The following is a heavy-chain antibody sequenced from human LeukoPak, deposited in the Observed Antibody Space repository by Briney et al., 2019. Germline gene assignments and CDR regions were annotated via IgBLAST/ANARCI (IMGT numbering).Heavy chain of an antibody. CDR3: ARDQKWIQLWLNLGPLDV. D-gene: IGHD5-18*01. CDR1: GYTFTSYG. Sequence: ASVKVSCKASGYTFTSYGISWVRQAPGQGLEWMGWINPNSGGTNYAQKFQGRVTMTRDTSISTACMELSRLRSDDTAVYYCARDQKWIQLWLNLGPLDVWGKGTTVTVSS. J-gene: IGHJ6*04. CDR2: INPNSGGT. V-gene: IGHV1-2*02.